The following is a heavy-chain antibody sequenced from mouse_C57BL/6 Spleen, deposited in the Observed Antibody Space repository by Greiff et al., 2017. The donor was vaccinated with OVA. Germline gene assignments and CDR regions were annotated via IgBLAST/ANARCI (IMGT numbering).Heavy chain of an antibody. CDR1: GYTFTSYW. CDR2: IDPSDSET. J-gene: IGHJ1*03. CDR3: VITTVVAHWYFDV. Sequence: QVQLKQPGAELVRPGSSVKLSCKASGYTFTSYWMHWVKQRPIQGLEWIGNIDPSDSETHYNQKFKDKATLTVDKSSSTAYMQLSSLTSEDSAVYYCVITTVVAHWYFDVWGTGTTVTVSS. D-gene: IGHD1-1*01. V-gene: IGHV1-52*01.